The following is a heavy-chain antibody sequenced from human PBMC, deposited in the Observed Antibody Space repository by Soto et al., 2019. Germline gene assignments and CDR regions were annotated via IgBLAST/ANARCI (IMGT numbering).Heavy chain of an antibody. V-gene: IGHV3-30*18. Sequence: QVQLVESGGGVVQPGRSLRLSCAASGFTFSGYGMHWVRQAPGKGLEWVAVISYDGSNKYYADSVKGRFTISRDNSKNTLYLQMNSLRAEDTAVYYCAKDAGSNRGYFDLWGRGTLVTVSS. CDR1: GFTFSGYG. J-gene: IGHJ2*01. D-gene: IGHD1-26*01. CDR2: ISYDGSNK. CDR3: AKDAGSNRGYFDL.